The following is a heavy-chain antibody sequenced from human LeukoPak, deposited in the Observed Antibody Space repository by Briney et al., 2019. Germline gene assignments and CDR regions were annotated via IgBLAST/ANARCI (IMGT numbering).Heavy chain of an antibody. J-gene: IGHJ4*02. Sequence: PSETLSLTCAVYGGSFSGYYWSWIRQPPGKGLEWIGEINHSGSTNYNPSLKSRVTISVDTSKNQFSPKLSSVTAADTAVYYCARGRVTYYDFWSGYSRTHYFDYWGQGTLVTVSS. CDR1: GGSFSGYY. V-gene: IGHV4-34*01. CDR2: INHSGST. D-gene: IGHD3-3*01. CDR3: ARGRVTYYDFWSGYSRTHYFDY.